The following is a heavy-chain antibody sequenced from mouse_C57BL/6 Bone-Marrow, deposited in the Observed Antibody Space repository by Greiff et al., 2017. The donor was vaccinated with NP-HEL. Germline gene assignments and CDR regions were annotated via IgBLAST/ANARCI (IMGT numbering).Heavy chain of an antibody. CDR2: IRNKANGYTT. D-gene: IGHD2-4*01. CDR1: GFTFTDYY. V-gene: IGHV7-3*01. Sequence: EVMLVESGGGLVQPGGSLSLSCAASGFTFTDYYMSWVRQPPGKALEWLVFIRNKANGYTTEYSASVKGRFTISRDNSQSILYLQMNALRAEDSATYYCARSIYYDYADDPCYARDDWGQGTSVTVSS. CDR3: ARSIYYDYADDPCYARDD. J-gene: IGHJ4*01.